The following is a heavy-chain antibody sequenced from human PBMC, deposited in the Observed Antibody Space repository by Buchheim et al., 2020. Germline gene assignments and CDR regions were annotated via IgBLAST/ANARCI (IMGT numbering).Heavy chain of an antibody. CDR3: ARERGFGEFFGFYGMDV. J-gene: IGHJ6*02. CDR1: GYTFTSYA. D-gene: IGHD3-10*01. V-gene: IGHV1-3*01. Sequence: QVQLVQSGAEVKKPGASVKVSCKASGYTFTSYAMHWVRQAPGQGLEWMGWINAGNGSTKYSQKFQGRVTFTRDTSASTAYMELSSLRSEDTAVYYCARERGFGEFFGFYGMDVWGQGTT. CDR2: INAGNGST.